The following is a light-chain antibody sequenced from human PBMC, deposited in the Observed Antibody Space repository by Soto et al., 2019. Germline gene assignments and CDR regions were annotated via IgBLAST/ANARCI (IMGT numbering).Light chain of an antibody. CDR2: GAS. Sequence: EIVLTQSPGTLSLSPGERATLSCRASQSVSSSYLAWYQQKPGQAPRPLIYGASSRATGIPDRFSGSGSGTDFNLTISRLETEDFAVYECHQYGSSIGTFGQGTKVDIK. CDR3: HQYGSSIGT. V-gene: IGKV3-20*01. CDR1: QSVSSSY. J-gene: IGKJ2*01.